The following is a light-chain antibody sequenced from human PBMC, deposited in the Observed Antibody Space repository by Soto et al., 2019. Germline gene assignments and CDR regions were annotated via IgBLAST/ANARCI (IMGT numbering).Light chain of an antibody. CDR3: EQYGSSPFT. J-gene: IGKJ3*01. Sequence: EIVLTQSPGTLSLSPGERATLSCRASQSVSSSYLAWYQHKPGQAPRLLIYGASSRATGIPDSFSGSGSGTDFTLTISKLEPEDFAVYYCEQYGSSPFTFGPGNNVDIK. CDR2: GAS. CDR1: QSVSSSY. V-gene: IGKV3-20*01.